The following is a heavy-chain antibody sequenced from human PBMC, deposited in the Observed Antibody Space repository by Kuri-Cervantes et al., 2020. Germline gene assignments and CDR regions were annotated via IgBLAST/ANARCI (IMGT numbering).Heavy chain of an antibody. CDR3: ASSNSPLYSSTSKGGFDY. J-gene: IGHJ4*02. Sequence: SCAVSGGSISSGGYSWSWIRQPPGTGLEWIGYIYQTGRAYYNPSLKSRVTISVDRSKNQFSLKLNSVTAADTAVYYCASSNSPLYSSTSKGGFDYWGQGTLVTVSS. CDR1: GGSISSGGYS. V-gene: IGHV4-30-2*02. CDR2: IYQTGRA. D-gene: IGHD6-13*01.